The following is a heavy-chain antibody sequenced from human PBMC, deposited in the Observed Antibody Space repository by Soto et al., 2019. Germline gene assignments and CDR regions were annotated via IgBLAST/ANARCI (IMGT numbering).Heavy chain of an antibody. CDR3: ARDSSSRAGWFDP. J-gene: IGHJ5*02. Sequence: QVQLVQSGAEVKKPGASVKVSCKASGYTFTSYGISWVRQAPGQGLELMGWISAYNGNTNYAQKLQGRDTMTTTTAPSTAYMELTSLRSAATAVYYCARDSSSRAGWFDPWGQGTLVTVSS. CDR2: ISAYNGNT. CDR1: GYTFTSYG. D-gene: IGHD6-13*01. V-gene: IGHV1-18*01.